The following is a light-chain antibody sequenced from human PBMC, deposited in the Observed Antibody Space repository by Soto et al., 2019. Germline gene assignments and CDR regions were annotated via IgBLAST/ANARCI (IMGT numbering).Light chain of an antibody. CDR3: QQYSTFPLR. J-gene: IGKJ5*01. Sequence: DIQMTQSPSTLSASVGDRVTITCRASQSFTGWLAWYQQRPGKAPKLLIYKTSSLLSGVPSRFSGSGSGTEFTLTISSLQPDDFATAYCQQYSTFPLRVGQGTGLEIK. CDR1: QSFTGW. CDR2: KTS. V-gene: IGKV1-5*03.